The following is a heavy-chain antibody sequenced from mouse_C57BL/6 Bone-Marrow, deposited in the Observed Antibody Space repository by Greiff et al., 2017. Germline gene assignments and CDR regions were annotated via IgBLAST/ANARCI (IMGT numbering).Heavy chain of an antibody. J-gene: IGHJ1*03. CDR1: GYAFSSSW. CDR2: IYPGDGDT. CDR3: GYGPYWYCDV. V-gene: IGHV1-82*01. Sequence: QVQLQQSGPELVKPGASVKIFCKASGYAFSSSWMNWVKQRPGKGLEWIGRIYPGDGDTNYNGKFKGKATLTADKSSSTAYMQLSSLTSEDSAVYVCGYGPYWYCDVWGTGTTVTVSS. D-gene: IGHD2-10*02.